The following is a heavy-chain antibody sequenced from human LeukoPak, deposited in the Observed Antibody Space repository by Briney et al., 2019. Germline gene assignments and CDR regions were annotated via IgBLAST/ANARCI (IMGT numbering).Heavy chain of an antibody. CDR1: DGSINSYY. J-gene: IGHJ6*02. CDR2: IYYSGNT. Sequence: SETLSLTCSVSDGSINSYYWNWIRRPPGKGLEWIGYIYYSGNTNYSPSLKSRVTMSVDTSKNLFSLKVSSVTAADTAVYYCARGRSNYYGVDVWGQGTTVTVSS. V-gene: IGHV4-59*01. CDR3: ARGRSNYYGVDV. D-gene: IGHD1-26*01.